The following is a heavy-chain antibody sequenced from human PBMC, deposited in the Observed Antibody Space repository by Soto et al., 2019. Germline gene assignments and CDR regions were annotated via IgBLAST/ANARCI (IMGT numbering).Heavy chain of an antibody. D-gene: IGHD3-3*01. V-gene: IGHV3-53*01. J-gene: IGHJ4*02. Sequence: EVHLVESGGGLIQPGGSLRLSCAASGFSVSNHYMTWVRQAPGKGLEWVSIIYSGGSTYYSESVKGRTIISRDTSKNIVFLQVNSLRAEDTAVYFCARATRYFGSFDSGGQGTLVSVSS. CDR3: ARATRYFGSFDS. CDR2: IYSGGST. CDR1: GFSVSNHY.